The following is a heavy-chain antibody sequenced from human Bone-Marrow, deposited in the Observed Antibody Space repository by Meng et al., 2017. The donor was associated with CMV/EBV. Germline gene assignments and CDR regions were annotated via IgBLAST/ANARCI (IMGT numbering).Heavy chain of an antibody. CDR1: RFSFSSYA. D-gene: IGHD6-6*01. V-gene: IGHV3-30*04. J-gene: IGHJ6*01. CDR2: TSDDGSKK. CDR3: ARGSEYSSPARPGMDV. Sequence: GESLKISCAASRFSFSSYAMHWVRQAPGKGLEWVAVTSDDGSKKYYADSVKGRFTISRVNSKNTLYLQMNSLRAEDTAVYYCARGSEYSSPARPGMDVWGQGPTVTGYS.